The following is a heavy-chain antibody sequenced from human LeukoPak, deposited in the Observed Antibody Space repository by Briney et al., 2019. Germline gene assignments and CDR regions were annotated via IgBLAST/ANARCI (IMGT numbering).Heavy chain of an antibody. J-gene: IGHJ4*02. CDR2: ISDDGRNK. Sequence: GGSLRLSCAASGFHLISYRMPWVPQAPAKGLGWVGVISDDGRNKKYADSVKGRFTISRDNSKDTLYLQMNSLRDEDTAVYYCAKRPSDYGDYVTYFDYWGQGTLVTVSS. V-gene: IGHV3-30*18. CDR3: AKRPSDYGDYVTYFDY. CDR1: GFHLISYR. D-gene: IGHD4-17*01.